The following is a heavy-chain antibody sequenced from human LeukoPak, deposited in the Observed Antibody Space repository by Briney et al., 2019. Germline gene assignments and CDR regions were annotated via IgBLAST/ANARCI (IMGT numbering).Heavy chain of an antibody. D-gene: IGHD1/OR15-1a*01. V-gene: IGHV3-30*03. CDR2: ISYDGGNK. CDR1: GFTFSSYG. Sequence: PGGSLRLSCAASGFTFSSYGMHWVRQAPGKGLEWVAVISYDGGNKYYTDSVKGRFTISRDNSKNTLHLQMNSLRVEDTAVYYCARSNCNSCYLGVWYYFDYWGQGTLVTVSS. CDR3: ARSNCNSCYLGVWYYFDY. J-gene: IGHJ4*02.